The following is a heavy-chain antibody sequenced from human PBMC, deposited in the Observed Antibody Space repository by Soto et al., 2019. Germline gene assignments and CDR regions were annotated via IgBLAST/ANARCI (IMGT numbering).Heavy chain of an antibody. V-gene: IGHV4-59*01. D-gene: IGHD3-3*01. Sequence: SETLSLTCTVSGGSISSYYWSWIRQPPGKGLEWIGYIYYSGSTNYNPSLKSRVTISVDTSKNQFSLKLSSVTAADTAVYYCARVRRFLEWLPASPSTYYFNYSGQGTLVTVSS. CDR3: ARVRRFLEWLPASPSTYYFNY. CDR2: IYYSGST. CDR1: GGSISSYY. J-gene: IGHJ4*02.